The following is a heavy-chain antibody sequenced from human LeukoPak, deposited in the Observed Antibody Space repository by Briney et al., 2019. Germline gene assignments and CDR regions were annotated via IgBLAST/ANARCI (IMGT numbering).Heavy chain of an antibody. CDR1: GFTFSSYA. J-gene: IGHJ4*02. Sequence: GGSLRLSCTASGFTFSSYAMSWVRRAPGKGLEWVSAINGSGGSTYSADSVKGRFTISRDNSKDTLYLQMNSLGAEDSAVYCCAKDGESGSYPDYWGQGTLVTVSS. D-gene: IGHD1-26*01. CDR3: AKDGESGSYPDY. CDR2: INGSGGST. V-gene: IGHV3-23*01.